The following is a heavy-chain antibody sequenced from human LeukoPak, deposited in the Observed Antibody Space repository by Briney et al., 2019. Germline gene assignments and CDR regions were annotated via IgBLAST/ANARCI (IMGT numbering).Heavy chain of an antibody. CDR2: INSDESTT. D-gene: IGHD5-18*01. CDR3: ARDPGTAMGRALDY. Sequence: RPGGSLRLSCAASGFTFSNYWMHWVRQAPGKGLVWVSRINSDESTTTYADSAKGRFTISRDNAKNTLYLQMNSLRAEDTAVYYCARDPGTAMGRALDYWGQGTLVTASS. CDR1: GFTFSNYW. J-gene: IGHJ4*02. V-gene: IGHV3-74*01.